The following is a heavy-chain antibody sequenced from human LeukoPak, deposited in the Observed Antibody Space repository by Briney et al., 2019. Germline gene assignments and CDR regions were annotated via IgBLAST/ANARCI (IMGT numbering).Heavy chain of an antibody. J-gene: IGHJ4*02. Sequence: GGSLRLSCAASGFTFSDAWMSWVRQAPGKGREWGGRIKSKTDGGTTDYAAPVKGRFTISRDDSKNTLYLQMNSLKTEDTAVYYCTTRGGSFSIFDYWGQGTLVTVSS. CDR2: IKSKTDGGTT. CDR1: GFTFSDAW. V-gene: IGHV3-15*01. CDR3: TTRGGSFSIFDY. D-gene: IGHD1-26*01.